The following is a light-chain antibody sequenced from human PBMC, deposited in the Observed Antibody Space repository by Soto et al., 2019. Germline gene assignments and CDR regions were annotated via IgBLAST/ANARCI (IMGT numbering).Light chain of an antibody. CDR1: QGINTF. CDR3: QQLNTYPIT. J-gene: IGKJ5*01. Sequence: IHFTHSPSSLSSSVVYIFTITCLASQGINTFLAWYQQKAGKAPKLLIYAASTLQSGVPSRFSGSGSGTDFTLTISSLQSEDFATYYCQQLNTYPITFGQGTRLEIK. CDR2: AAS. V-gene: IGKV1-9*01.